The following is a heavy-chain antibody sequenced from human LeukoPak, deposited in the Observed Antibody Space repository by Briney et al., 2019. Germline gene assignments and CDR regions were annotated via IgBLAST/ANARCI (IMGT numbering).Heavy chain of an antibody. D-gene: IGHD2-2*01. V-gene: IGHV1-2*04. CDR2: INPNSGGT. CDR1: GYTFTGYY. Sequence: ASVKVSCKASGYTFTGYYMHWVRQAPGQGLEWMGWINPNSGGTNYAQKSQGWVTMTRDTSISTAYMELSRLRSDDTAVYYCARGEPAAESTFDYWGQGTLVTVSS. J-gene: IGHJ4*02. CDR3: ARGEPAAESTFDY.